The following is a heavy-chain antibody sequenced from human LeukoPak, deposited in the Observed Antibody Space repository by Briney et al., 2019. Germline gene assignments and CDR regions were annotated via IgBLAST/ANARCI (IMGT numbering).Heavy chain of an antibody. CDR3: ARGLSSGADRGPDY. Sequence: SETLSLTCTVSGGSISSYYWSWIRQPAGKGLEWIGRIYTSGSTNYNPSLKSRVTMSVDTSKNQFSLKLSSVTAADTAVYYCARGLSSGADRGPDYWGQGTLVTVSS. D-gene: IGHD6-19*01. J-gene: IGHJ4*02. CDR1: GGSISSYY. V-gene: IGHV4-4*07. CDR2: IYTSGST.